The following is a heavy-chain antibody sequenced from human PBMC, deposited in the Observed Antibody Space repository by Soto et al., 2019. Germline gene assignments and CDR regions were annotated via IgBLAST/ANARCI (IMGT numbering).Heavy chain of an antibody. V-gene: IGHV3-23*01. CDR3: AKSPYSGSYSISFDY. D-gene: IGHD1-26*01. CDR1: GFTFSTYA. CDR2: ISGSGAYT. J-gene: IGHJ4*02. Sequence: GGSLRLSCAASGFTFSTYAMSWVRQAPGKGLEWVSSISGSGAYTYFADSLKGRLTISRDNSKNTLYLQMNSLRAEDTAVYYCAKSPYSGSYSISFDYWGQGTQVTVSS.